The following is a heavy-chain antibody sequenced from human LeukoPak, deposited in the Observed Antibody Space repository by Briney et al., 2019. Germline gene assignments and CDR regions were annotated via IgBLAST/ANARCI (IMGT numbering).Heavy chain of an antibody. CDR2: INPNSGGT. J-gene: IGHJ4*02. CDR1: GYTFTGYY. CDR3: ARVPYYYDSSGYYHLFDY. D-gene: IGHD3-22*01. Sequence: ASVKVSCKASGYTFTGYYMHWVRQAPGQGLEWMGWINPNSGGTNYAQKFQGRDTMTRDTSISTAYMELSRLRSDDTAVYYCARVPYYYDSSGYYHLFDYWGQGTLVTVSS. V-gene: IGHV1-2*02.